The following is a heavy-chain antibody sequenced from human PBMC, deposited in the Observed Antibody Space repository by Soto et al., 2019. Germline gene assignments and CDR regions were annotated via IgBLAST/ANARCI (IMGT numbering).Heavy chain of an antibody. D-gene: IGHD6-19*01. Sequence: GGSLRLSCAASGFTFSSYSMNWVRQAPGKGLEWVSFISSSSTIYYADSVKGRFTISRDNAKNSLYLQMNSLRAEDTAVYYCAKAIEQWLVRGSSGYYGLDVWGQGTTVTVSS. J-gene: IGHJ6*02. CDR3: AKAIEQWLVRGSSGYYGLDV. CDR1: GFTFSSYS. CDR2: ISSSSTI. V-gene: IGHV3-48*01.